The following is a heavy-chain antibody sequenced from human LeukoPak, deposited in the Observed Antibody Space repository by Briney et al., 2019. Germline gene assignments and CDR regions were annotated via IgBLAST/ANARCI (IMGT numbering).Heavy chain of an antibody. CDR3: ARTYGDYSAFDI. V-gene: IGHV3-13*01. D-gene: IGHD4-17*01. J-gene: IGHJ3*02. CDR1: GFTFSSYD. CDR2: IGTAGVT. Sequence: LSGGSLRLSCAASGFTFSSYDMHWVRQATGKGLEWVSAIGTAGVTYYPGSVKGRFTISRENAKNSLYLQMNSLRAGDTAVYYCARTYGDYSAFDIWGQGTMVTVSS.